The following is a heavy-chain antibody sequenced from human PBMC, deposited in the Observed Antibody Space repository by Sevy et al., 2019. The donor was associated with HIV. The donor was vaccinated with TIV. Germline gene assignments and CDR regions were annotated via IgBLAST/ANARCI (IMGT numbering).Heavy chain of an antibody. CDR1: GGSISSYY. Sequence: SETLSLTCTVSGGSISSYYWSWIRQPPGKGLEWIGYISYSGSTNYNPSLKSRVTISIDTSKNQFSLKLSSMTAADTAVYHCARKGVTAYDDTFDPWGQGTLVTVSS. J-gene: IGHJ5*02. CDR2: ISYSGST. V-gene: IGHV4-59*08. CDR3: ARKGVTAYDDTFDP. D-gene: IGHD2-21*02.